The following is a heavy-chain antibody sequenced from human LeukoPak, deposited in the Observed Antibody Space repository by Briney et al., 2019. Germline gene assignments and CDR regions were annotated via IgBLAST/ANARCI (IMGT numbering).Heavy chain of an antibody. CDR3: ANPWYYYGSGSC. CDR2: ISGSGGST. Sequence: GGSLRLSCAASGFTFSSYAMSWVRQAPGKGLEWVSAISGSGGSTYYADSVKGRFTISRDNSKNTLYLQMNSLRAEDTAVYYCANPWYYYGSGSCWGQGTLVTVSS. CDR1: GFTFSSYA. J-gene: IGHJ4*02. V-gene: IGHV3-23*01. D-gene: IGHD3-10*01.